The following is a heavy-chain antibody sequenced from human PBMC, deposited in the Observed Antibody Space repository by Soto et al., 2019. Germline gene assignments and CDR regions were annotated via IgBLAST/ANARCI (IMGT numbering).Heavy chain of an antibody. CDR1: GFTFSRYS. J-gene: IGHJ4*02. V-gene: IGHV3-21*02. Sequence: EVQLAESRGGLVKPGGSLRLSCAASGFTFSRYSMTWVRQAPGKGLEWVSSISGSSGSMSYADSVEGRFTISRDNAKNSLFLQMDSLRVEDTAVYYCARAMSGSSYVPDYWGQGTLVTVSS. CDR2: ISGSSGSM. CDR3: ARAMSGSSYVPDY. D-gene: IGHD1-26*01.